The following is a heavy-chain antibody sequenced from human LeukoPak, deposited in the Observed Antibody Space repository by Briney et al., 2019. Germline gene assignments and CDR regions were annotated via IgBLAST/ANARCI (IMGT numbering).Heavy chain of an antibody. CDR3: TKAPKDTAMVMDYFDY. J-gene: IGHJ4*02. CDR1: GFTFSNAW. V-gene: IGHV3-15*01. Sequence: PGGSLRLSCAASGFTFSNAWMSWVRQAPGKELEWVGRIKSKTDGGTTDYAAPVKGRFTISRDDSKNTLYLQMNGLKTEDTAVYYCTKAPKDTAMVMDYFDYWGQGTLVTVSS. D-gene: IGHD5-18*01. CDR2: IKSKTDGGTT.